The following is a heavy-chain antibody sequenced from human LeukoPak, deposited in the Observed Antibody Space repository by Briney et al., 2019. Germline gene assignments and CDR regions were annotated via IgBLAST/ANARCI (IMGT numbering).Heavy chain of an antibody. CDR2: ISGIGSGRT. CDR1: GFTFTDYA. D-gene: IGHD2-15*01. J-gene: IGHJ6*01. CDR3: ADDCSGARWYSG. Sequence: GGSLRLSCAVSGFTFTDYAMNWVRQAPGKGLEWVSLISGIGSGRTYYAASVKGRCTISSDNSKNSLYLQINSLRLGDTALYYGADDCSGARWYSGWG. V-gene: IGHV3-43*02.